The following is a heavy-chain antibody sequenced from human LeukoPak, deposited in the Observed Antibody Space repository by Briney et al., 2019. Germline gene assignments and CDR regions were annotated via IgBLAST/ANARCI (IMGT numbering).Heavy chain of an antibody. CDR2: ISSSSSYI. D-gene: IGHD6-19*01. Sequence: GSLRLSCAASGFTFSSYSMNWVRQAPGKGLEWVSSISSSSSYIYYADSVEGQFTISRDNAKNSLYLQMNSLRAEDTAVYYCARDRVAGIFDYWGQGTLVTVSS. J-gene: IGHJ4*02. CDR1: GFTFSSYS. CDR3: ARDRVAGIFDY. V-gene: IGHV3-21*01.